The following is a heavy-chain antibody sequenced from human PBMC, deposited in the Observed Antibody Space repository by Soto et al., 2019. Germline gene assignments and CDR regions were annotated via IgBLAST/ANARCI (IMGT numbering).Heavy chain of an antibody. Sequence: QVQLVQSGAEVKKPGSSVKVSCKASGGTFSSYAISWVRQAPGQGLEWMGGIIPIFGTANYAQKFQGRVTITEEKSASTAYKELSSLRSEDTAVYYCARGGRDYYDSRDWGQGTLVTVSS. CDR3: ARGGRDYYDSRD. J-gene: IGHJ4*02. CDR1: GGTFSSYA. D-gene: IGHD3-22*01. V-gene: IGHV1-69*06. CDR2: IIPIFGTA.